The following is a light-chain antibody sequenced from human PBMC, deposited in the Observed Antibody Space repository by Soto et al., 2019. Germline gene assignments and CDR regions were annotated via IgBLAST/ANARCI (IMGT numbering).Light chain of an antibody. CDR2: GNT. J-gene: IGLJ3*02. Sequence: QSVLTQPPSVSGAPGQRVTISCTGSSPNIGAGHDVHWYQQVPGTAPKLLVSGNTNRPSGVPDRFSGSNSGTSASLAITGLQAEDEADYYCQSFDSSLNGWVFGGGTKLTVL. CDR3: QSFDSSLNGWV. CDR1: SPNIGAGHD. V-gene: IGLV1-40*01.